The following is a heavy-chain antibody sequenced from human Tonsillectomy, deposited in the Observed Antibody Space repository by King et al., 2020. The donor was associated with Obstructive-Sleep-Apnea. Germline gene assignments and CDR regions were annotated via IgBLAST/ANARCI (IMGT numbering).Heavy chain of an antibody. Sequence: VQLVESGGGLVQPGGSLRLSCAASGLTFSSYAMSWVRQAPGKGLEWVSAISGSGGSTYYADSVKGRFTISRDNSKNTLYLQMNSLRAEDTAVYYCAQDQWPLVPSELRVAGSGMDVWGQGTTVTVSS. D-gene: IGHD2-8*01. J-gene: IGHJ6*02. CDR1: GLTFSSYA. CDR3: AQDQWPLVPSELRVAGSGMDV. V-gene: IGHV3-23*04. CDR2: ISGSGGST.